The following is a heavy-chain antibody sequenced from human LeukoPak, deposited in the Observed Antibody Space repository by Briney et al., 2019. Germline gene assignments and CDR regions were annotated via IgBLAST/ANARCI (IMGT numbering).Heavy chain of an antibody. V-gene: IGHV4-59*01. J-gene: IGHJ3*02. Sequence: SETLSLTCTVSGGSISTYYWSWIRQSPGKGLEWIGYIDYSGSTNKKPSLKSRVTISIDTSKNQFSLKLNSVTTADTAVYHCARVGMGSFDIWGQGTMVTVSS. CDR2: IDYSGST. CDR3: ARVGMGSFDI. CDR1: GGSISTYY. D-gene: IGHD7-27*01.